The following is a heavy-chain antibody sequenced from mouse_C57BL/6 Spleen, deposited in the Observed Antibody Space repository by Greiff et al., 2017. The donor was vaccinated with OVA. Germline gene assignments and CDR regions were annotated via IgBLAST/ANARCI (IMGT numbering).Heavy chain of an antibody. Sequence: QVQLQQPGAELVMPGASVKLSCKASGYTFTSYWMHWVKQRPGQGLEWIGEIDPSDSYTNYNQKFKGKATLTVDKSSSTAYMQLSSLTSEDSAVYYGVTGTGRYFDYWGQGTTLTVSS. CDR2: IDPSDSYT. CDR3: VTGTGRYFDY. J-gene: IGHJ2*01. V-gene: IGHV1-69*01. CDR1: GYTFTSYW. D-gene: IGHD4-1*01.